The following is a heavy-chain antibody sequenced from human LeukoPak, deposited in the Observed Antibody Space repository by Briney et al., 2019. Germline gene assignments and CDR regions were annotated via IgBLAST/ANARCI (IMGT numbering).Heavy chain of an antibody. CDR2: INRSGST. Sequence: SETLSLTCVVFGGSFSGYYWRWIRQPPGKGLEWIGEINRSGSTNYNPSLKSRVIISVDKSKNQFSLNLNSVTAADTAVYYCVRNGDYSADYWGQGTLVTVSS. CDR1: GGSFSGYY. J-gene: IGHJ4*02. CDR3: VRNGDYSADY. D-gene: IGHD4-17*01. V-gene: IGHV4-34*01.